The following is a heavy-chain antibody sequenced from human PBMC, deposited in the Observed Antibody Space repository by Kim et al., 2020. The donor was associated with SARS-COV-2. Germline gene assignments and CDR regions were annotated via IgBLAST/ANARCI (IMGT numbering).Heavy chain of an antibody. J-gene: IGHJ4*02. CDR3: ARGGRLVRNDY. CDR1: GGSFSGYY. D-gene: IGHD6-13*01. V-gene: IGHV4-34*01. Sequence: SETLSLTCAVYGGSFSGYYWSWIRQPPGKGLEWIGEINHSGSTNYNPSLKSRVTISVDTSKNQFSLKLSSVTAADTAVYYCARGGRLVRNDYWGQGTLVTVSS. CDR2: INHSGST.